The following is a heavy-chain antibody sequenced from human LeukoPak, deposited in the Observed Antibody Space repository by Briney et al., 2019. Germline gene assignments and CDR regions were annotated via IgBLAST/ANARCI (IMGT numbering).Heavy chain of an antibody. CDR3: ARVQRITMIIVVTPRSAFDI. CDR2: IYYSGST. J-gene: IGHJ3*02. CDR1: GGSISSGGYY. V-gene: IGHV4-31*03. Sequence: SQTLSLTCTVSGGSISSGGYYWSWIRQHPGKGLEWIGYIYYSGSTYYNPSLKSRVTISVDTSKNQFSLKLSSVTAADTAVYYCARVQRITMIIVVTPRSAFDIWGQGTMVTVSS. D-gene: IGHD3-22*01.